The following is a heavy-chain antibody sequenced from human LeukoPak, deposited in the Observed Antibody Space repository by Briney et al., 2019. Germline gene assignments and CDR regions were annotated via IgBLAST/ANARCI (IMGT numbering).Heavy chain of an antibody. D-gene: IGHD3-10*01. CDR3: SMYGSGTSFVDY. J-gene: IGHJ4*02. CDR2: INPNSGDT. CDR1: GYTFTCYY. Sequence: ASVKVSCKASGYTFTCYYIHWVRQAPGQGLEWMGLINPNSGDTNYAQKFQGRITITRHTSISAAYMQMNNLSSADTAVYFCSMYGSGTSFVDYWGQGTLVTVSS. V-gene: IGHV1-2*02.